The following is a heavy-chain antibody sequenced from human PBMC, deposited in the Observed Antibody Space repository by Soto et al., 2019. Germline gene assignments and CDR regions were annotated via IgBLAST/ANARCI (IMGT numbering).Heavy chain of an antibody. V-gene: IGHV3-23*01. J-gene: IGHJ4*02. CDR1: GFTFSIYT. CDR3: AKVRTVTTNRPLDH. CDR2: ISGGGGTT. Sequence: GGSLRLSCAASGFTFSIYTMSWVRQAPGKGLEWVSVISGGGGTTKYADSVEGRFTISRDNSKNTVFLQMNSLRAEDTAVYYCAKVRTVTTNRPLDHWGQGTLVTVSS. D-gene: IGHD4-4*01.